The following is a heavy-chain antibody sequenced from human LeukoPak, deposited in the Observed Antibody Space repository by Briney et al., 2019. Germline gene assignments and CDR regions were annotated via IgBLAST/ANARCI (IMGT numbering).Heavy chain of an antibody. CDR3: VKRLNNYFDY. CDR2: IISNGRTT. D-gene: IGHD4/OR15-4a*01. V-gene: IGHV3-64D*06. J-gene: IGHJ4*02. CDR1: GFTFSTHT. Sequence: GGSLRLSCSASGFTFSTHTMHWVRQAPGTGLEFVSAIISNGRTTFYADSVKGRFTISRDNSKNTLYLQMSRLRAEDTAVYYCVKRLNNYFDYWGQGTLVTVSS.